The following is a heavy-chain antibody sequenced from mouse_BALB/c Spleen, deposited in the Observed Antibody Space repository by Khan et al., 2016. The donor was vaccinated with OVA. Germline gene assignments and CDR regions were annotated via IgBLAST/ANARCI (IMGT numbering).Heavy chain of an antibody. Sequence: VQLKESGPGLVAPSQSLSITCTVSGFSLTSYGVSWIRQPPGKGLEWLGVIWGDGGTNYHSPLLSRLSISKDNSKSQVFLKLNSLQTDDTATYYCANFDNGYYAMDYWGQGTSVTVSS. CDR2: IWGDGGT. J-gene: IGHJ4*01. CDR3: ANFDNGYYAMDY. V-gene: IGHV2-3*01. D-gene: IGHD1-2*01. CDR1: GFSLTSYG.